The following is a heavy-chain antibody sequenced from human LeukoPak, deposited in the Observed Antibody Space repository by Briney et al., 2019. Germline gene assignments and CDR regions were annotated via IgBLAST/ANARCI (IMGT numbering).Heavy chain of an antibody. J-gene: IGHJ6*03. D-gene: IGHD5-18*01. CDR1: GYTFTGYY. V-gene: IGHV1-2*02. CDR2: INPNSGGT. CDR3: ASGLSSLFSFGAALDYYMDV. Sequence: ASVKVSCKASGYTFTGYYMHWVRQAPGQGLEWMGWINPNSGGTNYAQKFQGRVTMTRDTSISTAYMELSRLRSDDTAVYYCASGLSSLFSFGAALDYYMDVWGKGTPVTVFS.